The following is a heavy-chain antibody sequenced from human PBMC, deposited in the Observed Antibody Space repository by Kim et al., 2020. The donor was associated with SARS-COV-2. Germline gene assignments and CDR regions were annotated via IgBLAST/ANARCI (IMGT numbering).Heavy chain of an antibody. CDR1: GFTFSSYD. CDR3: ARADYGGNYYYYYGMDV. Sequence: GGSLRLSCAASGFTFSSYDMHWVHQATGKGLEWVSAIGTAGDTYYPGSVKGRFTISRENAKNSLYLQMNSLRAGDTAVYYCARADYGGNYYYYYGMDVWGQGTTVTVSS. J-gene: IGHJ6*02. V-gene: IGHV3-13*01. D-gene: IGHD4-17*01. CDR2: IGTAGDT.